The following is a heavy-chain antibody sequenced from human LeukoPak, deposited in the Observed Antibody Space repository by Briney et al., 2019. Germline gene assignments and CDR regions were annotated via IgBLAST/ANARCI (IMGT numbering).Heavy chain of an antibody. Sequence: GSLRLSCVASGFTFSSYWMHWVRQDPRKGLVWVSRINGDGRNINYANSVRGRFTISRDNAKNTLYLQMNTLRVEDTAVYYCTRDLMDYDVSTGLHHYYMDVWGQGTTVTVSS. CDR1: GFTFSSYW. J-gene: IGHJ6*02. D-gene: IGHD3-9*01. V-gene: IGHV3-74*01. CDR3: TRDLMDYDVSTGLHHYYMDV. CDR2: INGDGRNI.